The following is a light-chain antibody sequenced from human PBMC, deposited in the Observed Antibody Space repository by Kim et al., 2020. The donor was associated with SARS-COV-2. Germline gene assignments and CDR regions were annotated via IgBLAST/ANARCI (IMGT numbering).Light chain of an antibody. CDR2: QAS. CDR1: QSVDGW. V-gene: IGKV1-5*03. CDR3: KQYETYWT. Sequence: DIQMNQSPSTLSAFVGDRVTMTCRASQSVDGWLAWYQQKPGKAPRLLIYQASKLASGVPSRFSGSGSGTDFTLTVSNLQSDDSAVYYCKQYETYWTFGPGTRVEIK. J-gene: IGKJ1*01.